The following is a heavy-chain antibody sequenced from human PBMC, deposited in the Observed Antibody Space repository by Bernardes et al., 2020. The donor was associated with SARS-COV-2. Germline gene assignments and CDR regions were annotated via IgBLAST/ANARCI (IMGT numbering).Heavy chain of an antibody. D-gene: IGHD6-6*01. V-gene: IGHV1-69*13. CDR3: AREPIAARPGIWFDP. J-gene: IGHJ5*02. CDR2: IIPMFGSV. CDR1: GDTFSSYG. Sequence: SVKVSCKASGDTFSSYGFSWVRQAPGQGLEWMGRIIPMFGSVNYAQKFQGRVTITADEATSTVYMELSSLRSEDTALYYCAREPIAARPGIWFDPWGQGTLVTVSS.